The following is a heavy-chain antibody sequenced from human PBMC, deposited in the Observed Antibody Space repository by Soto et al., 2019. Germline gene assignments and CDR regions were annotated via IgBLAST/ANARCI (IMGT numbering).Heavy chain of an antibody. CDR1: GFTFSSYS. CDR2: ISSSSSTI. J-gene: IGHJ6*02. CDR3: ARDPVAGTADYYYYGMDV. Sequence: EVQLVESGGGLVQPGGSLRLSCAASGFTFSSYSMNWVRQAPGKGLEWVSYISSSSSTIYYEDSVKGRFTISRDNAKNSRYLQMNSLRDEDTAVYYCARDPVAGTADYYYYGMDVCGQGTTVTVSS. D-gene: IGHD6-19*01. V-gene: IGHV3-48*02.